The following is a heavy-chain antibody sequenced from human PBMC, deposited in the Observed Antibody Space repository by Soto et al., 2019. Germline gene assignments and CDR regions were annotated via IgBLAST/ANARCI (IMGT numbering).Heavy chain of an antibody. CDR3: ASVTSSSWSFTPEGDWFDP. Sequence: PSETLSLTCAVSGGSISSSNWWSWVRQPPGKGLEWIGEIYHSGSTNYNPSLKSRVTISVDKSKNQFSLKLSSVTAADTAVYYCASVTSSSWSFTPEGDWFDPWGQGTLVTVSS. CDR1: GGSISSSNW. V-gene: IGHV4-4*02. CDR2: IYHSGST. D-gene: IGHD6-13*01. J-gene: IGHJ5*02.